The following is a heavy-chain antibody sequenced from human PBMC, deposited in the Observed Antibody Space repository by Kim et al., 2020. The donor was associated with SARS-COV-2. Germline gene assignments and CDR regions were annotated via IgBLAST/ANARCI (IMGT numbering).Heavy chain of an antibody. J-gene: IGHJ5*02. CDR3: ARHLRLRLGELSS. CDR1: GGSISSSSYY. Sequence: SETLSLTCTVSGGSISSSSYYWGWIRQPPGKGLEWIGSIYYSGSTYYNPSLKSRVTISVDTSKNQFSLKLSSVTAADTAVYYCARHLRLRLGELSSWGQG. CDR2: IYYSGST. V-gene: IGHV4-39*01. D-gene: IGHD3-16*02.